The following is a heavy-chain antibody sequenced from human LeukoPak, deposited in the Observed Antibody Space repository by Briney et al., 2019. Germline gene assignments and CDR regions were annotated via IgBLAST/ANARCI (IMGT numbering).Heavy chain of an antibody. CDR2: INPNSGGT. CDR1: GYSFTGHY. V-gene: IGHV1-2*02. D-gene: IGHD6-19*01. J-gene: IGHJ4*02. CDR3: ARDATPNIAVAGTGGDY. Sequence: ASVKVSCKASGYSFTGHYLHWVRQAPGQGLEWMGWINPNSGGTNYAQKFQGRVTMTRDTSISTAYMELSRLRSDDTALYYCARDATPNIAVAGTGGDYWGQGTLVTVSS.